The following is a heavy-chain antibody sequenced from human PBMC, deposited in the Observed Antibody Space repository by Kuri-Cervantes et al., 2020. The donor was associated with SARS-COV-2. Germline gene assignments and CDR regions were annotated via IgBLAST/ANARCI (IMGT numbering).Heavy chain of an antibody. CDR1: GFTFSSYA. J-gene: IGHJ4*02. CDR3: ARAYGDYVFREGLDS. D-gene: IGHD4-17*01. V-gene: IGHV3-23*01. CDR2: ISGSGGST. Sequence: GESLKISCAASGFTFSSYAMSWARQAPGKGLEWVSAISGSGGSTYYADSVKGRFIISRDNAKNSLYLQMNSLRVEDTALYYCARAYGDYVFREGLDSWGQGTLVTVSS.